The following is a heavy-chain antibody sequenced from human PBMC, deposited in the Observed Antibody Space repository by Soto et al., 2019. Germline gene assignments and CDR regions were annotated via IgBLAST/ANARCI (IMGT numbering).Heavy chain of an antibody. V-gene: IGHV3-33*01. CDR3: ARDLSVDIVATWAFDI. CDR2: IWYDGSNK. J-gene: IGHJ3*02. D-gene: IGHD5-12*01. Sequence: GGSLRLSCAASGFTFSSYGMHWVRQAPGKGLEWVAVIWYDGSNKYYADSVKGRFTISSDNSKNTLYLQMNSLRAEDTAVYYCARDLSVDIVATWAFDIWGQGTMVTVSS. CDR1: GFTFSSYG.